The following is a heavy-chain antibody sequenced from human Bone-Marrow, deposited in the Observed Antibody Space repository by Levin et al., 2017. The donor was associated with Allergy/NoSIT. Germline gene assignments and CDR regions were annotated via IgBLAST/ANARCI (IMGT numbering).Heavy chain of an antibody. J-gene: IGHJ3*01. CDR1: GASIPNGDYY. V-gene: IGHV4-30-4*01. CDR3: AREHCTTASCSDDAFTV. D-gene: IGHD2-2*01. Sequence: SQTLSLPCTVSGASIPNGDYYWNWIRQTPGKGLEWIGYIYYSGSTYYNPSLESRVAFSLDTSKNQFSLTLRSVTAADTALYYGAREHCTTASCSDDAFTVWGQGTMVTVSS. CDR2: IYYSGST.